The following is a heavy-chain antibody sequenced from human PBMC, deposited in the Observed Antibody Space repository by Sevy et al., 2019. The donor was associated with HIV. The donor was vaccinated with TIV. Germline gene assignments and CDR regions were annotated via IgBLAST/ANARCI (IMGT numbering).Heavy chain of an antibody. Sequence: GGSLRLSGAVSGFSFDSYGMTWVRQAPGKGLGGVSGIGGSGTRTYYAHSLKGPFSISRDNSKNRLDLQRNSLRSEDTAVYDCAKGGGGHYDPDEIGYYFYYYNMDVWGKGTTVTVSS. CDR2: IGGSGTRT. V-gene: IGHV3-23*01. CDR1: GFSFDSYG. D-gene: IGHD3-22*01. J-gene: IGHJ6*03. CDR3: AKGGGGHYDPDEIGYYFYYYNMDV.